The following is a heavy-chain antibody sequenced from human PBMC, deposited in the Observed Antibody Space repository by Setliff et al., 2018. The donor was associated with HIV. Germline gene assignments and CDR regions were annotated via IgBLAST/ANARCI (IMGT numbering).Heavy chain of an antibody. Sequence: SETLSLTCTVSGGSITSYYWSWIRQPPGKGLEWIGYIYYGGSTNYNPSLRSRLTISVGTSKNQFSLKLSSVTAADTAVYYCARAPGTSMIVLVTHVAFDIWGQGTMVTVSS. CDR3: ARAPGTSMIVLVTHVAFDI. D-gene: IGHD3-22*01. J-gene: IGHJ3*02. CDR1: GGSITSYY. CDR2: IYYGGST. V-gene: IGHV4-59*01.